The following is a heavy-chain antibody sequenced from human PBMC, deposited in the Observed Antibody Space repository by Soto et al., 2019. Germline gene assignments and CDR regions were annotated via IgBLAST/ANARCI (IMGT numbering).Heavy chain of an antibody. V-gene: IGHV3-21*01. D-gene: IGHD3-16*01. J-gene: IGHJ4*02. CDR3: ARDNLAFQGAFDL. Sequence: GGSLRLSCAASGFIFSYFQLNLVRQAPGRGLEWLSSITGTSAFTHYAGSIEGRFTISRDNPNNLLFLQMDNLRPEDTAVYYCARDNLAFQGAFDLWGQGTLVTVSS. CDR2: ITGTSAFT. CDR1: GFIFSYFQ.